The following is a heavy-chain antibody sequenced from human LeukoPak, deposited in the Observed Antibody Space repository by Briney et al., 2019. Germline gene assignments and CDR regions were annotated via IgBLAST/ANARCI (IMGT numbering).Heavy chain of an antibody. CDR1: GGSIDSAAYS. D-gene: IGHD6-19*01. Sequence: SETLSLTCTVSGGSIDSAAYSWSWIRQPPGKGLEWIGYIYYSGSTYYNPSLKSRVTISVDTSKNQFSLKLSSVTAADTAVYYCARDGPDVAGGAFDIWGQGTMVTVSS. CDR2: IYYSGST. CDR3: ARDGPDVAGGAFDI. J-gene: IGHJ3*02. V-gene: IGHV4-30-4*07.